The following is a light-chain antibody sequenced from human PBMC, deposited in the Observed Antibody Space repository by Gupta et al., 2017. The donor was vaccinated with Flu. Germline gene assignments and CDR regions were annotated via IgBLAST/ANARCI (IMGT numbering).Light chain of an antibody. J-gene: IGLJ3*02. CDR3: CSYAAYNTVV. CDR1: NSDVGKYNV. CDR2: EVS. V-gene: IGLV2-23*02. Sequence: SITIAVTGTNSDVGKYNVVSWCQQHPGKAPKLIISEVSTRPAYITNHFSGSQSDITSSLTIYGLQAEDEDDYYCCSYAAYNTVVFGGGTSLTV.